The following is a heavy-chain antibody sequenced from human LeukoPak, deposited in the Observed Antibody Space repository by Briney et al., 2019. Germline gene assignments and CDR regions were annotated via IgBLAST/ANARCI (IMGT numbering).Heavy chain of an antibody. V-gene: IGHV3-48*04. CDR2: ISGSSSSI. Sequence: GGSLRLSCVASEFTFINYGMNWVRHAPGKGLEWVSYISGSSSSIYYADSVKGRFTISRDNAKDSVYLHMNSLRAEDTAVYFCARDKVGTGYYFAYWGQGTLFTVSS. J-gene: IGHJ4*02. CDR3: ARDKVGTGYYFAY. D-gene: IGHD1-1*01. CDR1: EFTFINYG.